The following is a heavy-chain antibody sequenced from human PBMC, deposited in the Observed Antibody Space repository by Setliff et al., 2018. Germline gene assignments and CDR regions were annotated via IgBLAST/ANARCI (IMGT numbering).Heavy chain of an antibody. CDR3: ARVSQYSSGWYYYYYYGMDV. J-gene: IGHJ6*02. CDR1: GGSISDSHYY. D-gene: IGHD6-19*01. CDR2: VYYSGSI. Sequence: PSETLSLTCTVSGGSISDSHYYWGWFRQPPGMRPEWIGTVYYSGSIYYNPSLKSRVTLFVDTSKDQFSLKLSSVTAADTAVYYCARVSQYSSGWYYYYYYGMDVWGQGTTVTVSS. V-gene: IGHV4-39*07.